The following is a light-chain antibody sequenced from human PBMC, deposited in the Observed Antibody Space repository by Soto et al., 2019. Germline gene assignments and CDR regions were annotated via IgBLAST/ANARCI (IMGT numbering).Light chain of an antibody. V-gene: IGKV1-39*01. Sequence: DIQMTQSPSSLSASVGDRVTITCRASQPITKYLNWYQQKPGKAPELLIYAASSLQSGVPSRFSGTESGTDFTLTISSLQPEDFETYYCQQSYSTPRTLAQGTNVDIK. CDR1: QPITKY. CDR2: AAS. J-gene: IGKJ1*01. CDR3: QQSYSTPRT.